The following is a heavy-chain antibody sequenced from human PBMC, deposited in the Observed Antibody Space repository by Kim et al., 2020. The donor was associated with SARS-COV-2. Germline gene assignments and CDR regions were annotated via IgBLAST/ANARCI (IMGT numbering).Heavy chain of an antibody. CDR2: ISGSGGST. J-gene: IGHJ3*02. D-gene: IGHD3-10*01. CDR1: GFTFSSFA. CDR3: AKDFYWDNRGAGAFDM. V-gene: IGHV3-23*01. Sequence: GGSLRLSCAASGFTFSSFAMNWVRQAPGKGLEWVSGISGSGGSTYYAASVKGRFTFSRDNSKNTLYLQMNSLRAEETAEYYRAKDFYWDNRGAGAFDMWG.